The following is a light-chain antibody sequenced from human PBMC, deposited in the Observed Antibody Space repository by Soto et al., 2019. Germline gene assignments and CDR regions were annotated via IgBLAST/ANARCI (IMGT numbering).Light chain of an antibody. CDR1: SNDVGGYNF. V-gene: IGLV2-14*01. CDR2: DVS. Sequence: QSALTQPASVSVSPGQSSTISCTGTSNDVGGYNFVSWYQQYPGKAPKLMIYDVSNRPSGVSNRFSGSKSGNTASLTISGLQAEDESDYYCSSYTSSSTLVFGGGTKVTVL. CDR3: SSYTSSSTLV. J-gene: IGLJ2*01.